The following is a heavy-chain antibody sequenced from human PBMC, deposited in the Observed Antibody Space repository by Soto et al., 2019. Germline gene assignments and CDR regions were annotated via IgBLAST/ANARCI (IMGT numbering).Heavy chain of an antibody. Sequence: QVQLVESGGGVVRPGRSRRPSCPPSGFTFSSFGMNGARQAPGRGLGWGAVIWNDGSIKYYADSVKGRFTIPRDNSKNTLYLQMNSLRAEDTAVYYCARDFENGLLWFGEFFADYWGQGTLVTVSS. CDR3: ARDFENGLLWFGEFFADY. V-gene: IGHV3-33*01. D-gene: IGHD3-10*01. CDR1: GFTFSSFG. CDR2: IWNDGSIK. J-gene: IGHJ4*02.